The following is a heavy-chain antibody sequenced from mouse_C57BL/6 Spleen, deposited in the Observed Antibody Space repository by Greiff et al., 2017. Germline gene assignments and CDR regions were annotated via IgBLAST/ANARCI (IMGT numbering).Heavy chain of an antibody. CDR1: GYTFTDYN. V-gene: IGHV1-18*01. Sequence: EVQLQQSGPELVKPGASVKIPCKASGYTFTDYNMDWVKQSHGKSLEWIGDINPNNGGTFYNQQFKGKATLTGDKSSSTAYMELRSLTSEYTAVYYCARVDYDGFAYWGQETLVTVSA. D-gene: IGHD2-4*01. CDR2: INPNNGGT. CDR3: ARVDYDGFAY. J-gene: IGHJ3*01.